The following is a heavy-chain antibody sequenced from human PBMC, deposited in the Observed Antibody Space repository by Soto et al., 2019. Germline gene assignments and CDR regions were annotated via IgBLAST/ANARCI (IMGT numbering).Heavy chain of an antibody. CDR2: VYTSGNA. Sequence: ETLSLTCSVSGGSIRGYYWSWIRQPAGKGLEWIGRVYTSGNANYNPSLKGRVTMSVDTSKNQFSLKLSSVTAADTAVHYCARSPPGWLSFDYWGRGTLVTVSS. J-gene: IGHJ4*02. D-gene: IGHD3-22*01. CDR1: GGSIRGYY. CDR3: ARSPPGWLSFDY. V-gene: IGHV4-4*07.